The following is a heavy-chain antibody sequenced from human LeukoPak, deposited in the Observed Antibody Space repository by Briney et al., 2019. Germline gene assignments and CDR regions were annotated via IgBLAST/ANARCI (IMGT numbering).Heavy chain of an antibody. CDR1: GFTFSSYA. Sequence: GGSLRLSCAASGFTFSSYAMSWVRQAPGQGLEWVSAISGSGGSTYYAESVKGRFTISRDKSKNTLYLQMNSLRAEDTAVYYCAKVPLDSSSWYGGTSRNWFDPWGQGTLVTVSS. CDR3: AKVPLDSSSWYGGTSRNWFDP. CDR2: ISGSGGST. J-gene: IGHJ5*02. V-gene: IGHV3-23*01. D-gene: IGHD6-13*01.